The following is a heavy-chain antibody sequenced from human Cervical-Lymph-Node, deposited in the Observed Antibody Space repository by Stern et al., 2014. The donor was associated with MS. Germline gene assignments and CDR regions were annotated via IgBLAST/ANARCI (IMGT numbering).Heavy chain of an antibody. CDR2: IHHSGSN. J-gene: IGHJ5*02. Sequence: QVQLQQWGAGLLKPSETLSLTCAVYGGSFSGYYWSWIRQPPGNGLEWIGEIHHSGSNNYNPSLKIRVTISVDTSKTQFSLKLSSVTAADTAVYYCARSVMIPQGNWFDPWGQGTLVTVSS. CDR3: ARSVMIPQGNWFDP. D-gene: IGHD3-16*01. V-gene: IGHV4-34*01. CDR1: GGSFSGYY.